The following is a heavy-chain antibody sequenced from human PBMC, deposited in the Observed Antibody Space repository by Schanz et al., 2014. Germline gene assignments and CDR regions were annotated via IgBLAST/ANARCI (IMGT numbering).Heavy chain of an antibody. CDR3: AKGLYYDNTGGGFDY. CDR1: GFTFSSYT. Sequence: ADLVESGGGLIQRGESLRLSCAASGFTFSSYTMHWVRQAPGKGLEWVAVISYDGRNKYYADSVKGRFTISRDNSKTTLSLQMNSLRAEDTAVYYCAKGLYYDNTGGGFDYWGQGTLVTVSS. D-gene: IGHD3-16*01. CDR2: ISYDGRNK. V-gene: IGHV3-30-3*01. J-gene: IGHJ4*02.